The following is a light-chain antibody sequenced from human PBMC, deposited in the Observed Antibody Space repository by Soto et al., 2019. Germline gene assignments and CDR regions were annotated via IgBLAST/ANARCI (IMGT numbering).Light chain of an antibody. V-gene: IGKV3-20*01. CDR2: GAS. Sequence: EIVLTQSPGTLSLSPGERATLSCRASQSVSRSYLAWYQQKPGQAPRLLIYGASSRATGIPDRFSGSGSGTDFTLTITRLEPEDFAMYFCQQYSGSPMTFGQGTKVHIK. J-gene: IGKJ1*01. CDR3: QQYSGSPMT. CDR1: QSVSRSY.